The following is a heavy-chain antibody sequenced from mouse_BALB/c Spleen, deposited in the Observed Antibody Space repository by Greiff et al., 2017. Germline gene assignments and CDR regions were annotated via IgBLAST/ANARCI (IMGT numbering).Heavy chain of an antibody. D-gene: IGHD2-4*01. CDR2: IDPANGNT. V-gene: IGHV14-3*02. CDR1: GFNIKDTY. CDR3: ASGYYDYPWFAY. Sequence: VQLQQSGAELVKPGASVKLSCTASGFNIKDTYMHWVKQRPEQGLEWIGRIDPANGNTKYDPKFQGKATITADTSSNTAYLQLSSLTSEDTAVYYCASGYYDYPWFAYWGQGTLVTVSA. J-gene: IGHJ3*01.